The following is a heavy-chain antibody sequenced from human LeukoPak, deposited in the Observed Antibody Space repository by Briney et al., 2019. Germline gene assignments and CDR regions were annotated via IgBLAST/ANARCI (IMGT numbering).Heavy chain of an antibody. D-gene: IGHD3-9*01. Sequence: GGSLRLSCAASGFTFSSYGMHWVRQAPGKGLEWVAVIWYDGSNKYYADSVKGRFTISRDNSKNTLYLQMNSLRAEDTAVYYCARASSLRYLDRWGQGTLVTVSS. CDR1: GFTFSSYG. CDR2: IWYDGSNK. V-gene: IGHV3-33*01. CDR3: ARASSLRYLDR. J-gene: IGHJ5*02.